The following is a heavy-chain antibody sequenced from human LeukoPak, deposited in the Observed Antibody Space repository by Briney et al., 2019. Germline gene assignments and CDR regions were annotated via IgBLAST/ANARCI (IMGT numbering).Heavy chain of an antibody. CDR3: ARSRVTLNDAFDI. Sequence: GESLKISCKGSGYSFTSYWIGWVRQMPGKGLEWMGIIYPGDSDTRYSPSFQGQVTISADKSISTAYLRWSSLKASDTAMYYCARSRVTLNDAFDIWGQGTMVTVSS. D-gene: IGHD2-21*02. CDR1: GYSFTSYW. CDR2: IYPGDSDT. V-gene: IGHV5-51*01. J-gene: IGHJ3*02.